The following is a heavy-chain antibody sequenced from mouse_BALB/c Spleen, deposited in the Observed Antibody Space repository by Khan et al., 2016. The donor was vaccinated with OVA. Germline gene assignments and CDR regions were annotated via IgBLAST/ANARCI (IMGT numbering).Heavy chain of an antibody. V-gene: IGHV1-7*01. Sequence: QVQLQQSGAELAKPGASVKMSCKASGYTFINYWILWIKQRPGQGLEWIGYINPSTGYTEYTQNFKDQATLTADISSSTAYMQLSSLTSEDSAVYYCARRGLRWDFDYGGQGTTLTVSS. D-gene: IGHD1-1*01. CDR2: INPSTGYT. CDR3: ARRGLRWDFDY. J-gene: IGHJ2*01. CDR1: GYTFINYW.